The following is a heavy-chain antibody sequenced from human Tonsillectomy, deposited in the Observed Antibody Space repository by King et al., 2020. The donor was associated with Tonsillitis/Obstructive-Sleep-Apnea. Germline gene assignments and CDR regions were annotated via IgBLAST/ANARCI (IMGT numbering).Heavy chain of an antibody. J-gene: IGHJ6*03. Sequence: QLQESGPGLVKPSETLSLTCTVSGGSISSYYWTWIRQSPGKGLEWIGYIYYRGSTNYNPSLQSRVTISVDTSKNQFSLKLSSVTAADTAVYYCARSEGGRYYYYMDVWGKGTTVTVSS. V-gene: IGHV4-59*01. CDR2: IYYRGST. CDR1: GGSISSYY. CDR3: ARSEGGRYYYYMDV. D-gene: IGHD1-26*01.